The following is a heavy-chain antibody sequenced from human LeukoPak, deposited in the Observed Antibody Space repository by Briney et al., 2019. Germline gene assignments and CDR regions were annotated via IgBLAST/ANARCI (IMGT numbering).Heavy chain of an antibody. V-gene: IGHV3-30*02. CDR3: AKGDGDYGDPDY. D-gene: IGHD4-17*01. CDR1: GFTFSSYG. Sequence: GGSLRLSCAASGFTFSSYGMHSVRQAPGKGLEWVAFIRYDGSNKYYADSVKGRFTISRDNSKNTLYLRMNSLRAEDTAVYYCAKGDGDYGDPDYWGQGTLVTVPS. CDR2: IRYDGSNK. J-gene: IGHJ4*02.